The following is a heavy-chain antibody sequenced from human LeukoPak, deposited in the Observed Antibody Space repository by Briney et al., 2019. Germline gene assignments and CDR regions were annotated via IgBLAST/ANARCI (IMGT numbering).Heavy chain of an antibody. CDR1: GFTFSNYG. J-gene: IGHJ4*02. D-gene: IGHD2-15*01. CDR2: IRYDGSNK. CDR3: AKDLGGPGSWDPWGSDY. V-gene: IGHV3-30*02. Sequence: PGRSLRLSRAASGFTFSNYGIHWVRQAPGKGLEWVAFIRYDGSNKYYADSVKGRFTISRDNSKNMLYLQMNSLRVEDTAVYYCAKDLGGPGSWDPWGSDYWGQGTLVTVSS.